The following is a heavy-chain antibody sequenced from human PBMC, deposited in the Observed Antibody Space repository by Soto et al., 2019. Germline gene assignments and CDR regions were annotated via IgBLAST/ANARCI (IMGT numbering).Heavy chain of an antibody. J-gene: IGHJ4*02. D-gene: IGHD4-17*01. Sequence: GGSLRLSCAASGFTFDDYAMHWVLQAPGKGLEWVSGISWNSGSIGYADSVKGRFTISRDNAKNSLYLQMNSLRAEDTALYYCAKDVCGDYEIFDDWGQGTLVTVSS. CDR2: ISWNSGSI. CDR1: GFTFDDYA. CDR3: AKDVCGDYEIFDD. V-gene: IGHV3-9*01.